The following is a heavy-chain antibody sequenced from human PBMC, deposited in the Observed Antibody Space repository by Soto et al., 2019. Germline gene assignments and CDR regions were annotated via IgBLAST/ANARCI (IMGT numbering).Heavy chain of an antibody. J-gene: IGHJ6*03. V-gene: IGHV4-31*03. CDR3: ARDNSRVYYYYMDV. CDR1: GGSISSGGYY. Sequence: SETLSLTCTVSGGSISSGGYYWSWIRQHPGKGLEWIGYIYYSGSTYYNPSLKSRVTISVDTSKNQFSLKLSSVTAADTAVHYCARDNSRVYYYYMDVWGKGTTVTVSS. CDR2: IYYSGST. D-gene: IGHD1-26*01.